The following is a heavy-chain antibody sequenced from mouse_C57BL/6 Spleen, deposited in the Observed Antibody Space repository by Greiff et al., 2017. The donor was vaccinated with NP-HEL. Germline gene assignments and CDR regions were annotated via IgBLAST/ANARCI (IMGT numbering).Heavy chain of an antibody. D-gene: IGHD2-5*01. CDR3: ARRGPYSNYPDY. CDR1: GYTFTSYW. V-gene: IGHV1-64*01. CDR2: IHPNSGST. Sequence: QVQLQQPGAELVKPGASVKLSCKASGYTFTSYWMHWVKQRPGQGLEWIGMIHPNSGSTNYNEKFKSKATLTVDKSSSTAYMQLSSLTSEDSAVYYCARRGPYSNYPDYWGQGTTPTVSS. J-gene: IGHJ2*01.